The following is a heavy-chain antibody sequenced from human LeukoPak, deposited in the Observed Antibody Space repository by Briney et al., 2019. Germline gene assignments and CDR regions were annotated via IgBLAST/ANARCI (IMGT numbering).Heavy chain of an antibody. CDR2: TSSSSSYI. D-gene: IGHD3-9*01. CDR3: AREFRPDYDILTGYFDAFDI. CDR1: GFTFSSYS. J-gene: IGHJ3*02. V-gene: IGHV3-21*01. Sequence: GGSLRLSCAASGFTFSSYSMNWVRQAPGKGLEWVSSTSSSSSYIYYADSVKGRFTISRDNAKNSLYLQMNSLRAEDTAVYYCAREFRPDYDILTGYFDAFDIWGQGTMVTVSS.